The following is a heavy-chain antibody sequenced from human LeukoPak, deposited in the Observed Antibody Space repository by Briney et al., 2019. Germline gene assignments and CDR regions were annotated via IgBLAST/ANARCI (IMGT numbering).Heavy chain of an antibody. CDR3: AVGKYYYGSGSYWLGAFDI. CDR2: IYSGGST. J-gene: IGHJ3*02. CDR1: GFTVSSNY. V-gene: IGHV3-53*01. D-gene: IGHD3-10*01. Sequence: GGSLRLSCAASGFTVSSNYMSWVRQAPGKGLAWVSVIYSGGSTYYADSVKGRFTISRDNSKNTLYLQMNSLRAEDTAVYYCAVGKYYYGSGSYWLGAFDIWGQGTMVTVSS.